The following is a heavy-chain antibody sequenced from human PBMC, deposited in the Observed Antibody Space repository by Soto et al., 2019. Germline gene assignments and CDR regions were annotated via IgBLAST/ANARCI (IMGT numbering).Heavy chain of an antibody. CDR1: GYTFTSYA. Sequence: ASLKGSCKASGYTFTSYAMHLVRPGPGQRLEWMGWINAGNGNTKYSQKFQGRVTITRDTSASTAYMELSSLRSEDTAVYYCARAANPYDSSGFDYWGQGTLVTVSS. CDR3: ARAANPYDSSGFDY. CDR2: INAGNGNT. V-gene: IGHV1-3*01. J-gene: IGHJ4*02. D-gene: IGHD3-22*01.